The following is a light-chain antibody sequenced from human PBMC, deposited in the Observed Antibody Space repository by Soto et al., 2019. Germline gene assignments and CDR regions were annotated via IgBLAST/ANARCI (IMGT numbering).Light chain of an antibody. J-gene: IGKJ1*01. V-gene: IGKV3-11*01. CDR3: QQSHNWPRT. Sequence: ETVLTQSPATLSVSPGERATLSCRASQSVSTFLAWYQQRPGQAPRLLISEASNRATGIPARFSGSGSGTDFTLTISSLEPEDFAVYYCQQSHNWPRTFGQGTKVDIK. CDR1: QSVSTF. CDR2: EAS.